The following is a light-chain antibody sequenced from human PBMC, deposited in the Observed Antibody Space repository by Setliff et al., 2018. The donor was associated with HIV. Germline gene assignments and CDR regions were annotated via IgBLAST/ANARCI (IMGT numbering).Light chain of an antibody. CDR2: AVN. Sequence: QSALAQPPSASGSLGQSVTISCTGTRSDVGGYSYVSWYQLQPGKAPRLIIYAVNKRPSWVSDRFSASKSGSAAYLTVSGLQADDEADYYCSSYAGGDTYVFGSGTKVTVL. V-gene: IGLV2-8*01. J-gene: IGLJ1*01. CDR3: SSYAGGDTYV. CDR1: RSDVGGYSY.